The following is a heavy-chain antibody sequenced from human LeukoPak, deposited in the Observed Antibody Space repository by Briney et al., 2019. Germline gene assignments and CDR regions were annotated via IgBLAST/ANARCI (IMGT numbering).Heavy chain of an antibody. CDR3: ARDVKYGDYVGTLWY. CDR1: GYTFTSYY. CDR2: INPSGGST. V-gene: IGHV1-46*03. J-gene: IGHJ4*02. Sequence: ASVKVSYKASGYTFTSYYMHWVRQAPGQGLEWMGIINPSGGSTSYAQKFQGRATMTRDTSTSTVYMELSSLRSEDTAVYYCARDVKYGDYVGTLWYWGQGTLVTVSS. D-gene: IGHD4-17*01.